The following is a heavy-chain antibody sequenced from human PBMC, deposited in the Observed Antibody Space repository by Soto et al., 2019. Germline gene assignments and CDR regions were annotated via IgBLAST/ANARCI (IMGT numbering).Heavy chain of an antibody. CDR1: GFTFSSYG. CDR2: IWYDGSNK. J-gene: IGHJ4*02. V-gene: IGHV3-33*01. D-gene: IGHD4-17*01. Sequence: QVQLVESGGGVVQPGRSLRLSCAASGFTFSSYGMHWVRQAPGMGLEWVAVIWYDGSNKYYADSVKGRFTICRDNSKNTLYLQMNSLRAEDTSVYYCARDLKDYGDQFFDYWGQGTMVTVSS. CDR3: ARDLKDYGDQFFDY.